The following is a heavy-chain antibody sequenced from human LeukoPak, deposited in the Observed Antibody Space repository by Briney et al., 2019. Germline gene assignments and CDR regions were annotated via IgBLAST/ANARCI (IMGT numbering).Heavy chain of an antibody. J-gene: IGHJ6*03. Sequence: GGSLRLSCAASGFTFSSYSMNWVRQAPGKGLEWVSSISSSSSYIYYADSVKGRFTISRDNAKNSLYLQMNSLRAEDTAVYYCARDSDYYYYYYMDVWGKGTTVTVSS. V-gene: IGHV3-21*01. CDR3: ARDSDYYYYYYMDV. CDR1: GFTFSSYS. CDR2: ISSSSSYI.